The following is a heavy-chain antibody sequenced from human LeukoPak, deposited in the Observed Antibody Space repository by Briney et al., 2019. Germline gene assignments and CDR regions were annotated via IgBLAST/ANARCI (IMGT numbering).Heavy chain of an antibody. CDR3: AKARYMADY. V-gene: IGHV3-23*01. Sequence: GGSLRLSCAASGFTFSSYAMNWVRQAPGKGLEWVSAISVSGGSTYYADSVKGRLTISRDNSENTLYLQMDSLRAEDTAIYYCAKARYMADYWGQGTLVTVSS. CDR2: ISVSGGST. J-gene: IGHJ4*02. D-gene: IGHD5-24*01. CDR1: GFTFSSYA.